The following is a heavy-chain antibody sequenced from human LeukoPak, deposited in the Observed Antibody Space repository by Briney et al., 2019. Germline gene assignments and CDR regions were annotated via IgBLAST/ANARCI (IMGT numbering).Heavy chain of an antibody. CDR1: GYTFTSYG. D-gene: IGHD4-17*01. V-gene: IGHV1-18*01. CDR3: ARDVHGDYGSGWFDP. CDR2: ISVYNGNT. J-gene: IGHJ5*02. Sequence: ASVKVSCKASGYTFTSYGISWVRQAPGQRLEWMGWISVYNGNTNYAQKLQGRVTMTTDTSTSTAYMELRSLRSDDTAVYYCARDVHGDYGSGWFDPWGQGTLVSVSS.